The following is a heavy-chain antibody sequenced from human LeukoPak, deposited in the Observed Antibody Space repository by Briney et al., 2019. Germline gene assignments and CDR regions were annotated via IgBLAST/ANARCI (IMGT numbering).Heavy chain of an antibody. D-gene: IGHD3-22*01. CDR1: GGTFSSYA. CDR2: IIPIFGTA. V-gene: IGHV1-69*13. Sequence: ASVKVSCKASGGTFSSYAISWVRQAPGQGLEWMGGIIPIFGTANYAQKFQGRVTITADESTSTAYMELSSLRSEDTAVYYCASSSGYYYEWFDPWGQGTLVTVSS. J-gene: IGHJ5*02. CDR3: ASSSGYYYEWFDP.